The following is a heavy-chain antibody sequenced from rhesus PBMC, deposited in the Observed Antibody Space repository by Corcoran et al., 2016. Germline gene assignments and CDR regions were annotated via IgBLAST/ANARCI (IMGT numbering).Heavy chain of an antibody. D-gene: IGHD3-34*01. CDR3: AKSNWGDYYIDY. J-gene: IGHJ4*01. CDR1: GFTFSSYW. V-gene: IGHV3S42*01. Sequence: EVQLVESGGGLAKPGGSLRLSCAASGFTFSSYWMNWVRQTPGKGLDWISAINSGGGSTYYADSVKGRFTISRDNSKNTLSLQMNSLRAEDTAVYYCAKSNWGDYYIDYWGQGVLVTVSS. CDR2: INSGGGST.